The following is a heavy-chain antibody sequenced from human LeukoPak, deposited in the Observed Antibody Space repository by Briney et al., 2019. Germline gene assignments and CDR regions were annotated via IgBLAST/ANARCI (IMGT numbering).Heavy chain of an antibody. CDR1: GSSLVSYW. CDR3: ARSVSYGSGSYSLY. V-gene: IGHV5-10-1*01. D-gene: IGHD3-10*01. CDR2: IDPSDSYT. Sequence: GEPLKISCKASGSSLVSYWISWARQMPGKGLEYMRRIDPSDSYTNFSPPFQGHVPISAYKSISTAYLQWSSLKASHTAMYYWARSVSYGSGSYSLYWGQGTLVTASS. J-gene: IGHJ4*02.